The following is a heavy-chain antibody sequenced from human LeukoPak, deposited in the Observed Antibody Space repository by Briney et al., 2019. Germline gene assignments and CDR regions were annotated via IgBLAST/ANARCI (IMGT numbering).Heavy chain of an antibody. J-gene: IGHJ4*02. CDR3: AREWAYYDIFRHPVRPYYFDY. D-gene: IGHD3-9*01. CDR2: IKQDGSEK. V-gene: IGHV3-7*01. Sequence: PGGSLRLSCAASGFTFSSYWMSWVRQAPGKGLEWVANIKQDGSEKYYVDSVKGRFTISRDNAKNSLYLQMNSLRAEDTAVYYCAREWAYYDIFRHPVRPYYFDYWGQGTLVTVSS. CDR1: GFTFSSYW.